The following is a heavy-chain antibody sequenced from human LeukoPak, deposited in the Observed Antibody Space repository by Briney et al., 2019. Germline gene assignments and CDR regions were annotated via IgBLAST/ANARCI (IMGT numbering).Heavy chain of an antibody. V-gene: IGHV3-7*03. Sequence: GGSLRLSCAASGFTFSSYWMSWVRQAPGKGLEWVANIKQDGSEKYYVDSVQGRFTISRDNAKNSLYLQMNSLRAEDTAVYYCARRGMAGPLFHFDYWGQGTLVTVSS. CDR2: IKQDGSEK. CDR1: GFTFSSYW. J-gene: IGHJ4*02. D-gene: IGHD5-24*01. CDR3: ARRGMAGPLFHFDY.